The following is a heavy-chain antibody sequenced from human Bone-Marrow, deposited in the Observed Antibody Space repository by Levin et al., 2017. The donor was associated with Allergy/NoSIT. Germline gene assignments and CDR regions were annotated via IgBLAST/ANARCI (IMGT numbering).Heavy chain of an antibody. Sequence: SGPTLVKPTQTLTLTCTFSGFSLSTSGVGVDWIRQSPGKALEWLALIYWDDDKRYSPSLKTRLTITKDISKNQVVLTMTNMDPSDTATYYCARRSGSLLPTRSWRDPWGQGILVPVSS. D-gene: IGHD1-26*01. CDR1: GFSLSTSGVG. CDR3: ARRSGSLLPTRSWRDP. V-gene: IGHV2-5*02. J-gene: IGHJ5*02. CDR2: IYWDDDK.